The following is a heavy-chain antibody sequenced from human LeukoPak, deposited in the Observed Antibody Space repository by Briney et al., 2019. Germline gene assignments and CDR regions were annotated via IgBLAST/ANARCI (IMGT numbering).Heavy chain of an antibody. CDR3: ARGVVPAAIYPLWFHL. CDR2: IIPIYGAA. V-gene: IGHV1-69*05. CDR1: GGTFSNYA. Sequence: AASVKVSCMSSGGTFSNYAISWVRQAPGQGLEWMGGIIPIYGAANYAQKFQGGVTITTDESPSTAYMELSSLSSEDTAVYYCARGVVPAAIYPLWFHLWGQGPLVSVPS. D-gene: IGHD2-2*02. J-gene: IGHJ5*02.